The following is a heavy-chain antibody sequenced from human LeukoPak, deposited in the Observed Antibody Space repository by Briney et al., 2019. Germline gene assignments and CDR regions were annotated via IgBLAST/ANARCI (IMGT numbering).Heavy chain of an antibody. CDR1: GFTVSSNY. Sequence: TGGSLRLSCAASGFTVSSNYMSWVRQAPGKGLEWVSLIYSGGTTYHADSVKGRFTISRDNSKNTLYLQMNSLRAEDTAVYYCARGSVPYSYGPYFDYWGQGTLVTVSS. J-gene: IGHJ4*02. CDR2: IYSGGTT. CDR3: ARGSVPYSYGPYFDY. V-gene: IGHV3-66*01. D-gene: IGHD5-18*01.